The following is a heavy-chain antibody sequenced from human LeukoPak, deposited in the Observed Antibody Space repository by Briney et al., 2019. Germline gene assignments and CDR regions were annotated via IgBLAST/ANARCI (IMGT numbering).Heavy chain of an antibody. CDR3: ARDRFGVLDAFDI. V-gene: IGHV4-34*01. J-gene: IGHJ3*02. CDR2: INHSGST. CDR1: GGSFSGYY. D-gene: IGHD3-16*02. Sequence: SETLSLTCAVYGGSFSGYYWSWIRQPPGKGLEWIGEINHSGSTNYNPSLKSRVTISVDTSKNQFSLKLSSVTAADTAVYYCARDRFGVLDAFDIWGQGTMVTVSS.